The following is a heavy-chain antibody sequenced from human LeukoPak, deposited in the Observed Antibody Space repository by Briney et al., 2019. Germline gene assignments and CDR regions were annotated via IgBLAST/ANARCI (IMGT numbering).Heavy chain of an antibody. CDR1: GYSFTSYW. CDR2: IYPGDSDT. CDR3: ARYEYCSSTSCYSNWFDP. J-gene: IGHJ5*02. D-gene: IGHD2-2*01. V-gene: IGHV5-51*01. Sequence: GESLKISCKGSGYSFTSYWIGWVRQMPGKGLEWMGIIYPGDSDTRYSPSFQGQATISADKSISTAYLQWSSLKASDTAMYYCARYEYCSSTSCYSNWFDPWGQGTLVTVSS.